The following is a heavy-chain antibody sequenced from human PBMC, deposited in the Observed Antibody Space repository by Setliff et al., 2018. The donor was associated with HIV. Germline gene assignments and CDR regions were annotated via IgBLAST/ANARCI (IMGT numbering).Heavy chain of an antibody. CDR2: INPSGGST. Sequence: GASVKVSCKASGYSFSNHYIHWVRQAPGQGLEWMGIINPSGGSTNYAQKFQGRVTLTRDTSTSTVYMELNSLKSEDTAVYYCARVAVPGLAYFPHWGQGTLVTVSS. CDR3: ARVAVPGLAYFPH. CDR1: GYSFSNHY. V-gene: IGHV1-46*01. D-gene: IGHD6-19*01. J-gene: IGHJ1*01.